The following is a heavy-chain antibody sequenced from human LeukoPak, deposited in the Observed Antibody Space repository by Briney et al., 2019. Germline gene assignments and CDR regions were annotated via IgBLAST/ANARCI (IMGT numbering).Heavy chain of an antibody. V-gene: IGHV3-43*01. CDR1: GFIFDEDT. CDR2: ISWDGETT. D-gene: IGHD6-19*01. J-gene: IGHJ4*02. Sequence: GGSLRLSCAASGFIFDEDTMHWVRQAPGKGLEWVSLISWDGETTYYADSVKGRFTISRDNSKNTLYLQMNSLRAEDTAVYYCAKRVAEAGTAAVVDYWGQGTLVTVSS. CDR3: AKRVAEAGTAAVVDY.